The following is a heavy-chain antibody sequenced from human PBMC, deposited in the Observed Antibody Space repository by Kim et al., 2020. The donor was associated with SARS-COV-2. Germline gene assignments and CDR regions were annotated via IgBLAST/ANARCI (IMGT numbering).Heavy chain of an antibody. Sequence: ASVKVSCKISGDTLTDHYIHWVRQAPGQGLEWMGRINPNSGVADYAPTFQGRFFMTRDTAISTVYMELTRLTSDDMVVYYCARSRAIEKPSWGRVGVVAYSGLDVWGQGTTVIVSS. CDR2: INPNSGVA. V-gene: IGHV1-2*05. D-gene: IGHD2-15*01. J-gene: IGHJ6*02. CDR1: GDTLTDHY. CDR3: ARSRAIEKPSWGRVGVVAYSGLDV.